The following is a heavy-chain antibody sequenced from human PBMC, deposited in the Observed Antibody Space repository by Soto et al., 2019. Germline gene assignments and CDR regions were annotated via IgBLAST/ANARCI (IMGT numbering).Heavy chain of an antibody. V-gene: IGHV1-69*13. J-gene: IGHJ6*02. Sequence: SVKVSCKASGGTFSSYAISWVRQAPGQGLEWMGGIIPIFGTANYAQKFQGRVTITADESTSTAYMELSSLRSEDTAVYYCARDNVLRFLEWSSQRDYYYGMDVWGQGTTVTVSS. CDR1: GGTFSSYA. D-gene: IGHD3-3*01. CDR3: ARDNVLRFLEWSSQRDYYYGMDV. CDR2: IIPIFGTA.